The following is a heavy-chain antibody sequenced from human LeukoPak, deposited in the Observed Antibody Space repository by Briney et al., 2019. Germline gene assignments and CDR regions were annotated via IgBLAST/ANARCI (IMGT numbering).Heavy chain of an antibody. CDR3: ARGVNTYLWFGGDYMDV. CDR1: GYTFTSYD. CDR2: MNPNSGNT. Sequence: ASVKVSCKASGYTFTSYDINWVRQATGQGLEWMGWMNPNSGNTGYAQKFQGRVTITRNTSISTAYMELSSLRSEDTAVYYCARGVNTYLWFGGDYMDVWGKGSTVTVSS. J-gene: IGHJ6*03. D-gene: IGHD3-16*01. V-gene: IGHV1-8*03.